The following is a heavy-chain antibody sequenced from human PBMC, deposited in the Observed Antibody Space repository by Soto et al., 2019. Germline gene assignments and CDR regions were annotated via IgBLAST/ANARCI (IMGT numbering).Heavy chain of an antibody. D-gene: IGHD5-18*01. CDR2: IYYSGST. Sequence: PSETLSLTCDVSGVSISSGNWWSWIRQPPGKGLEWIGYIYYSGSTNYNPSLKSRVTISVDTSKNQFSLKLSSVTAADTAVYYCARGLGITAMDAVYGMDVWGQGTTVTVSS. CDR1: GVSISSGNW. J-gene: IGHJ6*02. CDR3: ARGLGITAMDAVYGMDV. V-gene: IGHV4-61*01.